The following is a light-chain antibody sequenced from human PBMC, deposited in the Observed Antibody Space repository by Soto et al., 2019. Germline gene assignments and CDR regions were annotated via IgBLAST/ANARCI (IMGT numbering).Light chain of an antibody. J-gene: IGLJ1*01. V-gene: IGLV2-23*02. Sequence: QSALTQPASVTGSPRQSIAISCTGTNSDVGSFNAVSWYQQDPGKAPKLIIYEVTKRPSGVSDRFSGSKSGNTASLTISGLRAEDEADYHCCSRGGVSPTYVFGTGTKLTVL. CDR3: CSRGGVSPTYV. CDR1: NSDVGSFNA. CDR2: EVT.